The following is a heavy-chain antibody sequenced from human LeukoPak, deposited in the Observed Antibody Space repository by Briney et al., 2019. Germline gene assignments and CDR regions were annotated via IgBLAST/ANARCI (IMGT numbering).Heavy chain of an antibody. J-gene: IGHJ4*02. CDR3: ASRGYYDNSAYFRN. CDR2: IYYSGST. Sequence: PSETLSLTCPVSGGPISSSSYYWGWIRQPPGKGRVGIGGIYYSGSTYYNPSLKSRVTISVDTSKNQFSLKLTSVTAADTAVYFCASRGYYDNSAYFRNWGQGTLVTVSS. CDR1: GGPISSSSYY. V-gene: IGHV4-39*07. D-gene: IGHD3-22*01.